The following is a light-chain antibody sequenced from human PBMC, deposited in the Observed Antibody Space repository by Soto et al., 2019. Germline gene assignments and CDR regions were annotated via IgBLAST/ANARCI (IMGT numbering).Light chain of an antibody. V-gene: IGKV1-17*03. CDR1: QGISNY. Sequence: IPMTPFSSPISASVFFFVSPTSLACQGISNYLAWFQQKAGNVPKRLIYSASSLQSGVPSRFSGSGSGTESTLTISSLQADDFATYYCQQYNSYSPTFGQGTKVDI. CDR2: SAS. CDR3: QQYNSYSPT. J-gene: IGKJ1*01.